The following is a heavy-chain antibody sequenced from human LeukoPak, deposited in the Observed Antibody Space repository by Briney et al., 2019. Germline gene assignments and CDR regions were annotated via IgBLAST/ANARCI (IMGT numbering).Heavy chain of an antibody. CDR3: ARDSGRFGTVDY. J-gene: IGHJ4*02. Sequence: PSQTLSLTCTVSGGSISSGGYYWSWIRQHPGKGLEWIGYIYHSGSAYYIPSLQSRATISVDTSKNQFSLKVSSVTAADTAVYYCARDSGRFGTVDYWGQGTLVTVSS. CDR2: IYHSGSA. V-gene: IGHV4-31*03. CDR1: GGSISSGGYY. D-gene: IGHD3-10*01.